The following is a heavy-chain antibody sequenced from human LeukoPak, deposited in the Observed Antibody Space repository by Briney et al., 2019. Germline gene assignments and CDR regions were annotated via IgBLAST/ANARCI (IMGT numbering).Heavy chain of an antibody. CDR2: IYYSGST. Sequence: PSGTLSLTRTVSGGSVSSGSYYGSWIRHPPGKGLEWIGYIYYSGSTNYNPSLKSRVTISVDTSKNQFSLKLSSVTAADTAVYDCASHRNPSYRGGYWGQGTLVTVSS. J-gene: IGHJ4*02. CDR1: GGSVSSGSYY. V-gene: IGHV4-61*01. D-gene: IGHD2-15*01. CDR3: ASHRNPSYRGGY.